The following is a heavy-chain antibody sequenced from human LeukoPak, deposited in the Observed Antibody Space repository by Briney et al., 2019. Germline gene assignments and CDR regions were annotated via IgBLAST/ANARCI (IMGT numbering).Heavy chain of an antibody. J-gene: IGHJ3*02. CDR3: AKSNGYGLVDI. CDR1: GGSFSGYY. CDR2: IFYSGST. V-gene: IGHV4-34*12. Sequence: SETLSLTCAVYGGSFSGYYWGWIRQPPGKGLEWIGNIFYSGSTYYSPSLKSRVTISLDTSRNQFSLKLNSVTAADTAVYYCAKSNGYGLVDIWGQGTMVTVSS. D-gene: IGHD3-10*01.